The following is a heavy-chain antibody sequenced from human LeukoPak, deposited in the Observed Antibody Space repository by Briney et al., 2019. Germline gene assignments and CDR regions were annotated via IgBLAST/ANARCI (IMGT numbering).Heavy chain of an antibody. D-gene: IGHD4-17*01. Sequence: GGSLRLSCAASGFTFSSYEMNWVRQAPGKGLEWVAVILHDGSNKFYADSVKGRFTISRDNSKNTLYLQMNSLRAEDTAVYYCAMGRGRYTVTTRPLDYWGQGALVTVSS. CDR2: ILHDGSNK. J-gene: IGHJ4*02. CDR3: AMGRGRYTVTTRPLDY. V-gene: IGHV3-30*14. CDR1: GFTFSSYE.